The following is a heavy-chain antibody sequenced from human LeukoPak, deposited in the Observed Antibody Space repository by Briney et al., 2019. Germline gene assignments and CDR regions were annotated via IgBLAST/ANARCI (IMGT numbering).Heavy chain of an antibody. CDR3: SRLWYRYCSGCSCPHQPNY. D-gene: IGHD2-15*01. V-gene: IGHV4-39*01. CDR1: GGSISSSAYH. J-gene: IGHJ4*02. CDR2: IHNSGST. Sequence: SETLSLTCTVSGGSISSSAYHWGWIRQPPGKGLEWIRSIHNSGSTYNDPPLKSRAPIPVRTSKNKFSLKLSSVTAADTALYYCSRLWYRYCSGCSCPHQPNYWGQGTLVTVSS.